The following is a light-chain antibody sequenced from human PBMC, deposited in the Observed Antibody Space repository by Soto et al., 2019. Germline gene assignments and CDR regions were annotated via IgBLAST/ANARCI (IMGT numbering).Light chain of an antibody. CDR3: SSYTSSCTVV. CDR2: DVS. J-gene: IGLJ2*01. V-gene: IGLV2-14*01. Sequence: QSALTQPASVSGSPGQSITISCTGTSSDVGGYNYVSWYQQHPGKAPKLMIYDVSHRPSGVSNRFSGSKSGNTASLTISGLQAEDEADYYCSSYTSSCTVVFGGGTKLTVL. CDR1: SSDVGGYNY.